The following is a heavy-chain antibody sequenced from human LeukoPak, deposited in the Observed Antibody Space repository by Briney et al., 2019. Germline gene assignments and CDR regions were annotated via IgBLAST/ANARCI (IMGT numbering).Heavy chain of an antibody. CDR1: GYSISSGYY. V-gene: IGHV4-38-2*02. CDR3: ARGEYDFWSGYSMGHPDY. CDR2: IYYSGST. J-gene: IGHJ4*02. Sequence: SETLSLTCTVSGYSISSGYYWGWIRQPPGKGLEWIGSIYYSGSTYYNPSLKSRVTISVDTSKNQFSLKLSSVTAADTAVYYCARGEYDFWSGYSMGHPDYWGQGTLVTVSS. D-gene: IGHD3-3*01.